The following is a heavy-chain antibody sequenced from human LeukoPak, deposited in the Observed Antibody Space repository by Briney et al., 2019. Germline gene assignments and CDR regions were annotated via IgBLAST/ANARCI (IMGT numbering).Heavy chain of an antibody. D-gene: IGHD3-10*01. Sequence: GASVKVSCKASGFTFTSSAMQWVRQARGQRLEGIGWIVVGSGNTNYAQKFQERVTITRDMSTSTAYMELSSLRSEDTAVYYCAADPYYYGSGSVENWFDPWGQGTLVTVSS. CDR2: IVVGSGNT. V-gene: IGHV1-58*02. J-gene: IGHJ5*02. CDR3: AADPYYYGSGSVENWFDP. CDR1: GFTFTSSA.